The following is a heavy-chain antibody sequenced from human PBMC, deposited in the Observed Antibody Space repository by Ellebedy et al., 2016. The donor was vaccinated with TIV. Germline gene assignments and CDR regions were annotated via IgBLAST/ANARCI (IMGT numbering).Heavy chain of an antibody. CDR3: ARGGRYSGSYNFDH. D-gene: IGHD1-26*01. Sequence: AASVKVSCKASGYTFTRYYFMHWVRQAPGQGLEWMGIINPGDGTTPYARKFQGRVTMTRDTSTSTVYMELGSLRSDDTAVYYCARGGRYSGSYNFDHWGQGSLVTVSS. J-gene: IGHJ4*02. V-gene: IGHV1-46*01. CDR1: GYTFTRYYF. CDR2: INPGDGTT.